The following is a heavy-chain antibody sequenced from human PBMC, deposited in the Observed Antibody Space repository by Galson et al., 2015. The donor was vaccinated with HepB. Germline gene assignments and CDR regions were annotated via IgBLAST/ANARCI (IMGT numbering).Heavy chain of an antibody. V-gene: IGHV1-69*04. CDR3: ARDDLTGSYSSGWYFDY. J-gene: IGHJ4*02. D-gene: IGHD6-19*01. CDR2: IIPILGIA. Sequence: SVKVSCKASGGTFSSYTISWVRQAPGQGLEWMGRIIPILGIANYAQKFQGRVTITADKSTSTAYMELSSLRSEDTAVYYCARDDLTGSYSSGWYFDYWGQGTLVTVSS. CDR1: GGTFSSYT.